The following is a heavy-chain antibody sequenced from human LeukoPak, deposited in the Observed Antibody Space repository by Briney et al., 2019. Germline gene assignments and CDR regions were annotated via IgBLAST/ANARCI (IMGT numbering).Heavy chain of an antibody. V-gene: IGHV3-74*03. J-gene: IGHJ4*02. Sequence: GGSLRLSCAASGFTFSRYWMQWVRQAPGQGLVWLSHINSDGSSTTYADSVRGRFTTSRDNAKNTLYLQMNSLRAEDMAVYYCVRDNYGVDYWGQGTLVTVSS. CDR1: GFTFSRYW. CDR3: VRDNYGVDY. CDR2: INSDGSST. D-gene: IGHD3-10*01.